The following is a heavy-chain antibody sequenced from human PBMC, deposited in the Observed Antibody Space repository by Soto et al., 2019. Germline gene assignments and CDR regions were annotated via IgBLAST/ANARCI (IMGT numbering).Heavy chain of an antibody. D-gene: IGHD4-17*01. CDR3: ASSYGDYVSY. J-gene: IGHJ4*02. CDR1: GGSISSSSYY. Sequence: QLQLQESGPGLVKPSETLSLTCTVSGGSISSSSYYWGWIRQPSGKGLEWIGSIYYNGSTYYNPSLKSRVTISVDTSKNQFSLKLSSVTAADTAVYYCASSYGDYVSYWGQGTLVTVSS. CDR2: IYYNGST. V-gene: IGHV4-39*01.